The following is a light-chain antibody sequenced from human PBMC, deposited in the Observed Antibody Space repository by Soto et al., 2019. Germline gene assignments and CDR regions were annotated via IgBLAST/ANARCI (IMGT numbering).Light chain of an antibody. CDR3: QQYSSWPWT. V-gene: IGKV3-15*01. J-gene: IGKJ1*01. CDR2: GAS. Sequence: EIVMTQSPGTLSVSPGERASLSCRASQSVGTNLAWYQQKTGQAPSLLIFGASTRATGIPDRFSGSGSGAKFTLTISSLQSEDFAVYFCQQYSSWPWTFGQGTKVEIK. CDR1: QSVGTN.